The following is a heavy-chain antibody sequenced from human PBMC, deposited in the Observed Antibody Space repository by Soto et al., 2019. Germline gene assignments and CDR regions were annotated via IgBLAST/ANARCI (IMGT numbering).Heavy chain of an antibody. D-gene: IGHD2-2*01. CDR2: ITGSGSDT. V-gene: IGHV3-23*01. Sequence: GGSLRLSCAASGFTFYNYAMGWVRQAPGKGLEWVSAITGSGSDTYYVDSVRGRFTISRDNSENTLYLQMNSLRAEDTAIYYCAKLGSSSWSPHYYFDYWGQGTLVTVSS. CDR1: GFTFYNYA. J-gene: IGHJ4*02. CDR3: AKLGSSSWSPHYYFDY.